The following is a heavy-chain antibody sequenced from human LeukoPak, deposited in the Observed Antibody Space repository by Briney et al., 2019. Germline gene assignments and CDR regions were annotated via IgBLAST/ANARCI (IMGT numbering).Heavy chain of an antibody. V-gene: IGHV4-34*09. CDR1: GGSFSGYY. CDR2: IYYSGST. D-gene: IGHD5-12*01. J-gene: IGHJ4*02. CDR3: ARRRDRGYDFDY. Sequence: PSETLSLTCGVYGGSFSGYYYSWIRQPPGKGLEWIGYIYYSGSTYYNPSLKSRLTISVDTSKSQFSLRLSSVTAADTAVYYCARRRDRGYDFDYWGQGTLVTVSS.